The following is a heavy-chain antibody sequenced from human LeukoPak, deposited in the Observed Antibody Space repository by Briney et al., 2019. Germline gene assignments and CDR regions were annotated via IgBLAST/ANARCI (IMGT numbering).Heavy chain of an antibody. Sequence: GRSLRLSCAASGFTFSSYDMHWVRQAPGKGLEWVAVISYDGSNKYYADSVKGRFTISRDNSKNTLYLHINSLRAEDTAVYYCVKDNPLDYWGQGTLVIVSS. D-gene: IGHD1-14*01. CDR3: VKDNPLDY. J-gene: IGHJ4*02. V-gene: IGHV3-30*18. CDR1: GFTFSSYD. CDR2: ISYDGSNK.